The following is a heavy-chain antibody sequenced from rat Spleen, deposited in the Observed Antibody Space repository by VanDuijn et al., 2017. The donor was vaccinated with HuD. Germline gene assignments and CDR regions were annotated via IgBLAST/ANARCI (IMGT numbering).Heavy chain of an antibody. V-gene: IGHV5-31*01. CDR3: ARRSLNYPGITRFDY. CDR1: GFTFNNYW. J-gene: IGHJ2*01. Sequence: EVQLVESGGGLVQPGRSLKLSCVASGFTFNNYWMTWIRQAPGKGLEWVASITNTGGSTYYRDSVKGRFTVSRDNAKSTLYLQMDSLRSEDTATYYCARRSLNYPGITRFDYWGQGVMVTVSS. D-gene: IGHD1-4*01. CDR2: ITNTGGST.